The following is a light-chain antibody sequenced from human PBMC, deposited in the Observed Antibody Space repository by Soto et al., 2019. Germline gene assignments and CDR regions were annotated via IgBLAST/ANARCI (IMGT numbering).Light chain of an antibody. Sequence: QSVLTQPPSVSGAPGQRVTISCTGSSSNIGAGYDVHWYQQLPGTAPKLLIYGNSNRPSGVPDRFSGSKSGTSASLAITGVQAEDEADYYCQSYDSSLSVNWVFGGGTKLTVL. J-gene: IGLJ3*02. V-gene: IGLV1-40*01. CDR3: QSYDSSLSVNWV. CDR1: SSNIGAGYD. CDR2: GNS.